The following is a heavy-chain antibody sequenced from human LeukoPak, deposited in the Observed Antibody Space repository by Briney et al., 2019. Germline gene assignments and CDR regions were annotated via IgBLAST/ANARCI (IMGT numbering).Heavy chain of an antibody. Sequence: GGSLRLSCAASGFTFSSYSMNWVRQAPGKGLEWVSSISSSSSYIYYADSVKGRITISRGNAKNSLYLQMNSLRAEDTAVYYCAREGTVTTSHFDYWGQGTLVTVSS. CDR2: ISSSSSYI. D-gene: IGHD4-17*01. J-gene: IGHJ4*02. CDR1: GFTFSSYS. V-gene: IGHV3-21*01. CDR3: AREGTVTTSHFDY.